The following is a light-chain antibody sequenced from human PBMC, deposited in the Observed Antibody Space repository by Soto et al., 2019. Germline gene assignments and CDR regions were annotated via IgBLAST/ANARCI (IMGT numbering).Light chain of an antibody. J-gene: IGLJ2*01. V-gene: IGLV2-23*02. CDR1: LSDVGSYDL. CDR2: EVT. Sequence: QSALTQPASVSGSPGQSITISCTGTLSDVGSYDLVSWYQHHPGKAPKLIIYEVTKRPSGVSSRFSGSKSGDTASLTISGLQAEDEADYYCCSYAGSSTYVVFGGGTKVTVL. CDR3: CSYAGSSTYVV.